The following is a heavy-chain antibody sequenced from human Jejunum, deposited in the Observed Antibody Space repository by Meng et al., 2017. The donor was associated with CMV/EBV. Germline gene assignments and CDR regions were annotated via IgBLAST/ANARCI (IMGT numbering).Heavy chain of an antibody. V-gene: IGHV3-72*01. D-gene: IGHD2-15*01. Sequence: SEYFIEWVRQGPGKGLEWVGRRGDTPHSYATEYAASVKGRFSISRDDSKNSLYLQMNNLKTEDSALYYCTRTFCSGNRCYPFDYWGQGTLVTVSS. J-gene: IGHJ4*02. CDR1: SEYF. CDR3: TRTFCSGNRCYPFDY. CDR2: RGDTPHSYAT.